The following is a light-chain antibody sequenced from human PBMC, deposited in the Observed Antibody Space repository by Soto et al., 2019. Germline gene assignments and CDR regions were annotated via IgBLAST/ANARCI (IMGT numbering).Light chain of an antibody. V-gene: IGKV2-28*01. CDR2: LAS. CDR1: QSLLDTSGYHY. J-gene: IGKJ5*01. Sequence: DIVLTQSPLSLPVTPGEPASFSCKSSQSLLDTSGYHYLDWYLQRPGQSPQLLIFLASKRASGVPDRFSGSGSGTDFTLKIRRVEPEDVGVYYCMQALQTPVTFGQGTRLELK. CDR3: MQALQTPVT.